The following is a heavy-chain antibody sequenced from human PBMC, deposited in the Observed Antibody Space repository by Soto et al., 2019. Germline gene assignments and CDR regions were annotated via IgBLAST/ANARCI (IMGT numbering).Heavy chain of an antibody. J-gene: IGHJ6*02. CDR3: ARGDRGGSGSPASYYYSGLDV. D-gene: IGHD3-10*01. Sequence: DVQLLESGGHLVQPGGSLRLSCAASGFTFSSYAMNWVRQAPGKGLEWVSSVSAGGDMTYYSDSVKGRFTISRDNSNNALFLQMNSLRIEDTALYYCARGDRGGSGSPASYYYSGLDVWGQGTTVTVSS. V-gene: IGHV3-23*01. CDR1: GFTFSSYA. CDR2: VSAGGDMT.